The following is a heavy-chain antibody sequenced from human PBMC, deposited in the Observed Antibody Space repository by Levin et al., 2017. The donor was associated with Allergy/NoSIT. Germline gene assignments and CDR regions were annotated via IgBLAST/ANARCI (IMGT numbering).Heavy chain of an antibody. V-gene: IGHV3-30-3*01. J-gene: IGHJ4*02. CDR3: ARDPYSYGFTYYFDD. CDR1: GFTFTNYA. CDR2: ISFDGSNK. D-gene: IGHD5-18*01. Sequence: PGGSLRLSCAASGFTFTNYAMHWVRQAPGKGLEWVAVISFDGSNKYYADSIKGRFTISRDNSKNTVFLQMNSLRAEDTAVYYCARDPYSYGFTYYFDDWGQGTLVTVSP.